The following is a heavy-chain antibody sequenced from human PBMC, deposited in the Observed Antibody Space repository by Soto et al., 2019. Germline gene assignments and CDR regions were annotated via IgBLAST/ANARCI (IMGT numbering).Heavy chain of an antibody. CDR1: GFTFSDYY. CDR3: ARGRGAAADYFDF. V-gene: IGHV3-11*05. CDR2: ISSSTSYT. D-gene: IGHD6-13*01. J-gene: IGHJ4*02. Sequence: QVQLVESGGGLVKPGGSLRLSCAVSGFTFSDYYMTWIRQAPGKGLEWVSYISSSTSYTNYAGSVKGRFTISRDNAKNSLFLKMNSLRAEDTAVYYCARGRGAAADYFDFWGQGTLVTVSS.